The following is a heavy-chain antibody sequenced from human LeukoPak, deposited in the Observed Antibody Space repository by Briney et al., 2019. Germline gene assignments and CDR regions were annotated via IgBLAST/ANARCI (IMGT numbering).Heavy chain of an antibody. CDR1: GYTFTNYA. V-gene: IGHV1-18*01. D-gene: IGHD5-12*01. CDR3: ARVRNSGFRYVDS. CDR2: ISAYNGNT. J-gene: IGHJ4*02. Sequence: ASVKVSCKASGYTFTNYAISWVRQAPGQGLEGVGWISAYNGNTNYAQKLQGRVTMTTDTSTSTAYMDLRSLRSDDTAVYYCARVRNSGFRYVDSWGQGTLVTVSS.